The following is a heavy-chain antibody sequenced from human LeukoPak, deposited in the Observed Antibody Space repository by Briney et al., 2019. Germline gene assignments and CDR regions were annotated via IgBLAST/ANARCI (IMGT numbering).Heavy chain of an antibody. V-gene: IGHV4-39*01. CDR3: AGWSSGSSAYDI. CDR1: GGSISSSSYY. Sequence: SETLSLTCTVSGGSISSSSYYWSWIRQPPGKGLERLGSIFHSGSTYYSPSFKSRVTISADTSKNQFSPRLPSVTAADTAVYYCAGWSSGSSAYDIWGHGTMVTVSS. J-gene: IGHJ3*02. CDR2: IFHSGST. D-gene: IGHD1-14*01.